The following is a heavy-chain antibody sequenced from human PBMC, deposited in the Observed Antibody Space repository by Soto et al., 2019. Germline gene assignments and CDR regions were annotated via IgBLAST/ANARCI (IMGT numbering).Heavy chain of an antibody. J-gene: IGHJ4*02. V-gene: IGHV3-23*01. CDR3: AKPHVSRYCSGGSCYVVDFDY. CDR1: GFTFSSYA. D-gene: IGHD2-15*01. CDR2: ISGSGGST. Sequence: EVQLLESGGGLVQPGGSLRLSCAASGFTFSSYAMSWVRQAPGKGLEWVSAISGSGGSTYYADSVKGRFTISRDNSKNPLYLQMNSLRAEDTAVYYCAKPHVSRYCSGGSCYVVDFDYWGQGTLVTVSS.